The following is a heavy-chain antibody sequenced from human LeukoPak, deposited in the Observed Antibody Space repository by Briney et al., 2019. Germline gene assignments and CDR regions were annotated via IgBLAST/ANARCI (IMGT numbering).Heavy chain of an antibody. V-gene: IGHV3-21*01. CDR1: GFTFSSYS. CDR3: ARDLGGGLGYFQH. CDR2: ISSSSSSYI. Sequence: GGSLRLSCAASGFTFSSYSMNWVRQAPGKGLEWVSSISSSSSSYIYYADSVKGRFTISRDNAKNSLYLQMNSLRAEDTAVYYCARDLGGGLGYFQHWGQGTLVTVSS. J-gene: IGHJ1*01. D-gene: IGHD3-16*01.